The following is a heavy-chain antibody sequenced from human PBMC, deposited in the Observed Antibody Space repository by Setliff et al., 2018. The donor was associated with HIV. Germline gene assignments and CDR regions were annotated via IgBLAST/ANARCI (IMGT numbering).Heavy chain of an antibody. D-gene: IGHD3-16*02. CDR3: ARTQNYDYVWGSYRPFDY. J-gene: IGHJ4*02. Sequence: PGGSLRLSCAASGFTFSSYEMNWVRQAPGKGLEWVSYISSSGSTIYYADSVKGRFTISRDNAKNSLYLQMNSLRAEDTAVYYCARTQNYDYVWGSYRPFDYWGQGTLVTVSS. CDR2: ISSSGSTI. CDR1: GFTFSSYE. V-gene: IGHV3-48*03.